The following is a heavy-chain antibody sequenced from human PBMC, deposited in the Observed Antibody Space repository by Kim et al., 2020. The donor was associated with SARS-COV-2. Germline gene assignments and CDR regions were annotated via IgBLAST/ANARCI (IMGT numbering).Heavy chain of an antibody. D-gene: IGHD3-16*01. CDR2: ISYDGSNK. V-gene: IGHV3-30-3*01. CDR1: GFTFSSYA. CDR3: ARDGGNWLDP. J-gene: IGHJ5*02. Sequence: GGSLRLSCAASGFTFSSYAMHWVRQAPGKGLEWVAVISYDGSNKYYADSVKGRFTISRDNSKNTLYLQMNSLRAEDTAVYYCARDGGNWLDPWGRGTLVTVST.